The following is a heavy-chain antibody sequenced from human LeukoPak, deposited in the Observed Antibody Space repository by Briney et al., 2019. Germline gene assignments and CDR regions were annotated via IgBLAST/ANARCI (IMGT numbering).Heavy chain of an antibody. CDR1: GFTFSSYS. CDR3: ARDGPLYIPDWFDP. CDR2: ISSSSSTI. D-gene: IGHD2-21*01. V-gene: IGHV3-48*01. J-gene: IGHJ5*02. Sequence: GGSLRLSCAASGFTFSSYSMNWVRQAPGKGLEWVSYISSSSSTIYYADSVKGRFTISRDNAKNSLYLQMNSLRAEDTAVYYCARDGPLYIPDWFDPWGQGTLVTVSS.